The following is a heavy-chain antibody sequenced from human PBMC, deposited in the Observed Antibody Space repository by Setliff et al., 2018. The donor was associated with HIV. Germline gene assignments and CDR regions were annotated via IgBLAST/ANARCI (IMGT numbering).Heavy chain of an antibody. CDR3: ARKLRPGYGMDV. D-gene: IGHD3-10*01. Sequence: PGGSLRLSCAASGYTFSSYWMAWVRQCPGKGLEWVANIQQHGSEIHYVASVEGRFTISRDNAENSLYLQLNSLRAEDTAVYYCARKLRPGYGMDVWGQGTPVTVSS. CDR2: IQQHGSEI. CDR1: GYTFSSYW. V-gene: IGHV3-7*04. J-gene: IGHJ6*02.